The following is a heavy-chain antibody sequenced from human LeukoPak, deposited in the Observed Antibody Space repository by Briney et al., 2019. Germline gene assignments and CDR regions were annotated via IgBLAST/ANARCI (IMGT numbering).Heavy chain of an antibody. Sequence: PGGSLRLSCAAPGFTFSSYSMNWVRQAPGKGLEWVSSISSSSSYIYYADSVKGRFTISRDNAKNSLYLQMNSLRAEDTAVYYCARSTAYNHPFDYWGQGTLVTVSS. D-gene: IGHD1-1*01. CDR2: ISSSSSYI. V-gene: IGHV3-21*01. CDR1: GFTFSSYS. J-gene: IGHJ4*02. CDR3: ARSTAYNHPFDY.